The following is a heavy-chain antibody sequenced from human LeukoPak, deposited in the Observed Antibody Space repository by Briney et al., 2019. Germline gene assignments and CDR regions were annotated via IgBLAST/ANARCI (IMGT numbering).Heavy chain of an antibody. D-gene: IGHD6-19*01. J-gene: IGHJ4*02. V-gene: IGHV3-43*02. Sequence: GGSLRLSCAVSGFTFDDYAMHWVRQAPGKGLEWVSLISGDGGSRYYAGSVKGRFTVSRDNSKNSLYLQMNRLRTEDTAFYYCAKGADPLTWRMTTVAGTRFDFWGQGTLVTVSS. CDR3: AKGADPLTWRMTTVAGTRFDF. CDR1: GFTFDDYA. CDR2: ISGDGGSR.